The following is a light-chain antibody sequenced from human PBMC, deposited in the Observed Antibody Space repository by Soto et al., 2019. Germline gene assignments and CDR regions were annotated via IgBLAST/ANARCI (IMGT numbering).Light chain of an antibody. Sequence: EIVLTQSPATLSLSPGEGATLSCRASQSVSSNLAWYQQKPGQAPRLLIYDASNRATGIPARFSGSGSGTDFTLTISSLEPEDFAVYYCQQRSNWWTFGQGTKVEIK. CDR1: QSVSSN. V-gene: IGKV3-11*01. J-gene: IGKJ1*01. CDR2: DAS. CDR3: QQRSNWWT.